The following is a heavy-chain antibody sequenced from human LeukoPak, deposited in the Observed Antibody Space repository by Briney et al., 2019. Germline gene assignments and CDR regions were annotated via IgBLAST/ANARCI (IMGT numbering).Heavy chain of an antibody. D-gene: IGHD5/OR15-5a*01. CDR1: GFTFVDYA. CDR3: ANQPSTCPGLYFDF. J-gene: IGHJ4*02. V-gene: IGHV3-43*01. CDR2: ISWDGGST. Sequence: PGGSLRLSCAASGFTFVDYAMHWVRQAPGKGLEWVSLISWDGGSTSYADSVKGRFTISRDNSKNSLYLQMNSLRTEDTALYYCANQPSTCPGLYFDFWGQGTLVTVSS.